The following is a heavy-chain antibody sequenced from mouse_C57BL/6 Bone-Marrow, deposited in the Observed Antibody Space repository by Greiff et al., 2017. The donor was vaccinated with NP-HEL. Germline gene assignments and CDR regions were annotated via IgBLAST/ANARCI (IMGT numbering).Heavy chain of an antibody. CDR1: GYSFTGYY. D-gene: IGHD2-4*01. CDR3: ARSDLGVYFDY. V-gene: IGHV1-43*01. J-gene: IGHJ2*01. CDR2: INPSTGGT. Sequence: EVKLQESGPELVKPGASVKISCKASGYSFTGYYMHWVKQSSEKSLEWIGEINPSTGGTSYNQKFKGKATLTVDKSSSTAYMQLKSLTSEDSAVYYCARSDLGVYFDYWGQGTTLTVSS.